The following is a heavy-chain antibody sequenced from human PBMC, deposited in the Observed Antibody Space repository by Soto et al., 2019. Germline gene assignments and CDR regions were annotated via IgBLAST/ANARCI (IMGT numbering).Heavy chain of an antibody. CDR3: ARVAVAARPRWYNWFDP. CDR1: GYTFTDYD. V-gene: IGHV1-8*01. J-gene: IGHJ5*02. CDR2: MNPNSGET. Sequence: QEQLVQSGAEVKKPGASVKVSCKTSGYTFTDYDINWVRQATGQGLEWIGWMNPNSGETGYAQKFQGRVTMTRSTSLSTAYLELISLRSEDTAVYYCARVAVAARPRWYNWFDPWGQGTLVTVSS. D-gene: IGHD2-15*01.